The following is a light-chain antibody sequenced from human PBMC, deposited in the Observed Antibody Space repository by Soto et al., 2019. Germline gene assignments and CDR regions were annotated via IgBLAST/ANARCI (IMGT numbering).Light chain of an antibody. CDR1: PSVSNC. J-gene: IGKJ5*01. CDR3: QQGGNWHPIT. Sequence: EIVLTQSPATLSLSPGERATLSCRASPSVSNCLAWYQQKPGQAPMLLIYDVSRRAPGIPSRFSGSRSGTVFSLTISSPEPEDFAVYYCQQGGNWHPITFSQVNRLEIK. V-gene: IGKV3-11*01. CDR2: DVS.